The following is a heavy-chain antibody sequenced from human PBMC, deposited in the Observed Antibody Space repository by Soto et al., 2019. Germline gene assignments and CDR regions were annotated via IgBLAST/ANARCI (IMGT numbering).Heavy chain of an antibody. V-gene: IGHV3-53*02. CDR2: IYSGGST. Sequence: EVQLVETGGGLIQPGGSLRLSCAASGFTVSSNYMSWVRQAPGQGLEWVSVIYSGGSTYYADSVKGRFTISRDNSKNTLYLQMTSLRAEDTAVYYCAAYTAVASTVWFDPWGQGTLVTVSS. CDR1: GFTVSSNY. D-gene: IGHD6-19*01. J-gene: IGHJ5*02. CDR3: AAYTAVASTVWFDP.